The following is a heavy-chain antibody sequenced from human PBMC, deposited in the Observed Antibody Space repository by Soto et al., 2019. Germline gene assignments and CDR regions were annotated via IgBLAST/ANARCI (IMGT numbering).Heavy chain of an antibody. D-gene: IGHD6-19*01. CDR1: GFNFSDYA. J-gene: IGHJ4*02. CDR2: ISYEGSNK. Sequence: GGSLRLSCAASGFNFSDYAMHWVRQAPGKGLEWLAIISYEGSNKYSAGSVKGRFTISRDNFKNTLYLQMNSLRPEDTAVYYCAKDWATPVAGRVLDSWGQGTPVTVSS. V-gene: IGHV3-30*18. CDR3: AKDWATPVAGRVLDS.